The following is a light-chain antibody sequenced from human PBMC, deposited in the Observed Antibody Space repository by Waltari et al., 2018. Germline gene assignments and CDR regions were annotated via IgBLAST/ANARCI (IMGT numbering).Light chain of an antibody. Sequence: QSALTQPASVSGSPGPSITISFTGSSTDAGPHTYAPWHQQHPGKAPKLIIYDVSHRPSGISNRFSGSRSGDTASLTISGLQAEDEADYFCCSYANMVTLFVVFGGGTKLTVL. V-gene: IGLV2-14*03. J-gene: IGLJ2*01. CDR2: DVS. CDR1: STDAGPHTY. CDR3: CSYANMVTLFVV.